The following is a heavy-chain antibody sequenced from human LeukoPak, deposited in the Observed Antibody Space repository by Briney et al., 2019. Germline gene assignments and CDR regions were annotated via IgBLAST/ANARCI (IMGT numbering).Heavy chain of an antibody. Sequence: KTGGSLRLSCAASGFTSSSYAMSWVRQAPGKGLEWVSAISGSGGSTYYADSVKGRFTISRDNSKNTLYLQMNSLRAEDTAVYYCAKSYCGGDCYDAFDIWGQGTMVTVSS. CDR2: ISGSGGST. CDR3: AKSYCGGDCYDAFDI. J-gene: IGHJ3*02. CDR1: GFTSSSYA. D-gene: IGHD2-21*01. V-gene: IGHV3-23*01.